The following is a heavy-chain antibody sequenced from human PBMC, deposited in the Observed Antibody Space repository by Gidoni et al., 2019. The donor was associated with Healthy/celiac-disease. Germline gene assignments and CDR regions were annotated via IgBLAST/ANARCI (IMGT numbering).Heavy chain of an antibody. V-gene: IGHV3-7*03. CDR2: LKQDGSEK. Sequence: EVQLVESGGSLVQPGGSLRLSCAASGFTFSRYWMSWVRQAPGKGLGWVANLKQDGSEKYYVDSVKGRFTISRDNAKNSLYLQMNSLRAEDTAVYYCARDPGIVATGGYYYYGMDVWGQGTTVTVSS. D-gene: IGHD5-12*01. CDR1: GFTFSRYW. CDR3: ARDPGIVATGGYYYYGMDV. J-gene: IGHJ6*02.